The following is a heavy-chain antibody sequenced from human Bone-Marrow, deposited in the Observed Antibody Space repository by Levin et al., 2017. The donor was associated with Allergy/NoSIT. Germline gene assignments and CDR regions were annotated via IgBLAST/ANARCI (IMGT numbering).Heavy chain of an antibody. J-gene: IGHJ4*02. CDR2: ISYRGST. CDR1: GGSISSSGYH. V-gene: IGHV4-31*03. Sequence: SETLSLTCTVSGGSISSSGYHWTWIRQYPNKGLEWIGYISYRGSTYFNPSLKSRLTMSIDTSEHHFSLNLTSVSAADTAIYYCARLDGYSFDYWGRGALVTVSS. CDR3: ARLDGYSFDY. D-gene: IGHD4-17*01.